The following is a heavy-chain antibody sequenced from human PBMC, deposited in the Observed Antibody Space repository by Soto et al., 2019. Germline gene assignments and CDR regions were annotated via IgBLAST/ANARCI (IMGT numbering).Heavy chain of an antibody. CDR2: IKEDGSGK. D-gene: IGHD2-8*02. J-gene: IGHJ4*02. V-gene: IGHV3-7*01. CDR3: ARAITTPGGF. CDR1: GFTFSSYW. Sequence: EVQLVESGGGLVQPGGSLRLSCVASGFTFSSYWMTWVRQAPGKGLAWVASIKEDGSGKYYADSVKGRFSISRDNAENSLFLQMNSLRAEDTDVYYCARAITTPGGFWGQGTLVTVSS.